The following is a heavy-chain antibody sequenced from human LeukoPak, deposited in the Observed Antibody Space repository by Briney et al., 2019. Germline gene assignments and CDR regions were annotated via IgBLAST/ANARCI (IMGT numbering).Heavy chain of an antibody. CDR1: GYTFTSYY. V-gene: IGHV1-46*01. CDR3: ARDTGGYSSGWYSRQYGMDV. D-gene: IGHD6-19*01. J-gene: IGHJ6*02. CDR2: INPSGGST. Sequence: ASVKVSCKASGYTFTSYYMHWVRQAPGQGLEWMGIINPSGGSTSYAQKFQGRVTMTRDTSTSTVYMELSSLRSEDTAVYYCARDTGGYSSGWYSRQYGMDVWGQGTTVTVSS.